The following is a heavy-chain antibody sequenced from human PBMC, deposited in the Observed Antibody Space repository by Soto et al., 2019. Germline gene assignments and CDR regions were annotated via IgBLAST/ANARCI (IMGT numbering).Heavy chain of an antibody. CDR2: IYYSGTT. CDR3: ARLTGGTYLSFYYYIGV. D-gene: IGHD2-8*02. J-gene: IGHJ6*03. Sequence: SETLSLTCSVSSGSISNYYWSWIRQPPGKGLEWIGYIYYSGTTNYDPSLKSRVTMSVDTSKNQFSLKLSSVTAADTAVYYCARLTGGTYLSFYYYIGVWGKGTTVTVSS. CDR1: SGSISNYY. V-gene: IGHV4-59*01.